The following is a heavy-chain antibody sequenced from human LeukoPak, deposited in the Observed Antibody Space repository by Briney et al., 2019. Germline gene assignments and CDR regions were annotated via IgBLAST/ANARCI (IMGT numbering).Heavy chain of an antibody. Sequence: GGSLRLSCAASGFTFSNAWMSWVRQAPGKGLEWVGRIKSKTDGGTTDYAAPVKGRFTISRDDSKNTLYLQMNSLKTEDTAVYYCWAYYDSSGYEGFDYWGQGTLVTVSS. J-gene: IGHJ4*02. CDR2: IKSKTDGGTT. CDR3: WAYYDSSGYEGFDY. CDR1: GFTFSNAW. D-gene: IGHD3-22*01. V-gene: IGHV3-15*01.